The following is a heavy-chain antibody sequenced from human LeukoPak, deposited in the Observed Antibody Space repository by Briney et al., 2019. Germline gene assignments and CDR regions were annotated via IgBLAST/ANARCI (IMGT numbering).Heavy chain of an antibody. D-gene: IGHD6-13*01. CDR1: GYSISSGYY. CDR2: IYHSGST. Sequence: SETLSLTFTVSGYSISSGYYWGWIRQPPGKGLEWIGSIYHSGSTYYNPSLKSRVTISVDTSKNQFSLKLSSVTAADTAVYYCAREEYSSSWYEGPYYFDYWGQGTLVTVSS. V-gene: IGHV4-38-2*02. J-gene: IGHJ4*02. CDR3: AREEYSSSWYEGPYYFDY.